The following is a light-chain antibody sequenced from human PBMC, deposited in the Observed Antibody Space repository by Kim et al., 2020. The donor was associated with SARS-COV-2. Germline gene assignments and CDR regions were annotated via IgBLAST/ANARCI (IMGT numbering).Light chain of an antibody. CDR2: AAS. CDR1: RDINNS. CDR3: VQYATFPRT. Sequence: DIQMTQSPSAMSASVGDRVTITCRASRDINNSLGWFQQKPGEAPKRLIHAASSLQSGVPSRFSGSGSGTEFTLTISSLQPEDFATYYCVQYATFPRTFGQGTKVDIK. V-gene: IGKV1-17*03. J-gene: IGKJ1*01.